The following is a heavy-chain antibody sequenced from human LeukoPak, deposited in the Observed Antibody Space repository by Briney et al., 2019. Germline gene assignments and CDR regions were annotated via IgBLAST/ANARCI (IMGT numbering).Heavy chain of an antibody. CDR1: GFTFSDYY. CDR2: ISSSGSTI. CDR3: ASDCSSTSCYRTGAYGMDV. Sequence: GGSLRLSCAASGFTFSDYYMSWIRQAPGKGLEGVSYISSSGSTIYYADSVKGRFTISRDNAKNSLYLQMNSLRAEDTAVYYCASDCSSTSCYRTGAYGMDVWGQGTTVTVSS. J-gene: IGHJ6*02. V-gene: IGHV3-11*01. D-gene: IGHD2-2*01.